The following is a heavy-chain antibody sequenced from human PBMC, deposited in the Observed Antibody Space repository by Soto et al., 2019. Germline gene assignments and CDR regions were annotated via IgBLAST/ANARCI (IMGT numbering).Heavy chain of an antibody. V-gene: IGHV1-69*01. CDR2: IKPAIGSA. D-gene: IGHD1-26*01. J-gene: IGHJ4*02. CDR1: GDIFTTYA. CDR3: ARGLLVGHETVDY. Sequence: QVQVVQSGAEVKEPGSSVKVSCKASGDIFTTYAINWVRQAPGHGLVWMGGIKPAIGSANYAPTFQGRLTITADDVTATAYMDLTSLTSEDTAVYYCARGLLVGHETVDYWGEGTLVTVSS.